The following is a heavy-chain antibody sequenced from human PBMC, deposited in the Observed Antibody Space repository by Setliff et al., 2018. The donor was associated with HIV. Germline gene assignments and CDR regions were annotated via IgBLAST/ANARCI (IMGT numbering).Heavy chain of an antibody. Sequence: PSETLSLTCAVSGGSISSSNWWSWVRQPPGKGLEWIGNVYHTGSTYYNPSLKSRVTISVDTSKNQFSLKLSSVIAADTAVYYCARHAAGPDGPFDYWGQGTLVTVSS. V-gene: IGHV4-4*02. D-gene: IGHD2-2*01. J-gene: IGHJ4*02. CDR3: ARHAAGPDGPFDY. CDR2: VYHTGST. CDR1: GGSISSSNW.